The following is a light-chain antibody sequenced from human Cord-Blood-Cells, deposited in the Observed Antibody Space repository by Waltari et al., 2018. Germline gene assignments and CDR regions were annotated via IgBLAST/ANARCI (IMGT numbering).Light chain of an antibody. CDR1: SSDVGGYNY. Sequence: QSALTQPPSASGSPGQSVTISCTGTSSDVGGYNYVSWYQQHPGKAPKLMIYEVSKRPSVVPDRFSGSKSANAASLTVSGLHAEDEADYYCSPYAGSSVVFGGGTKLTVL. V-gene: IGLV2-8*01. J-gene: IGLJ2*01. CDR2: EVS. CDR3: SPYAGSSVV.